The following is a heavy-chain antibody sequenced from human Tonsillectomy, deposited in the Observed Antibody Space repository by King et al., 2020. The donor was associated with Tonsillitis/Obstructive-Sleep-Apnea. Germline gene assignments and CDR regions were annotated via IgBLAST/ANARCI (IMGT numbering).Heavy chain of an antibody. J-gene: IGHJ4*02. CDR1: GFTFSDYY. CDR2: ISSSSSYT. D-gene: IGHD3-3*01. V-gene: IGHV3-11*05. CDR3: ARGGDFWSGYYREKKNFDY. Sequence: VQLVESGGGLVKPGGSLRLSCAASGFTFSDYYMSWIRQAPGKGLEWVSYISSSSSYTNYADSVKGRFTISRDNAKNSLYLQMNSLRAEDTAVYYCARGGDFWSGYYREKKNFDYWGQGTLVTVSS.